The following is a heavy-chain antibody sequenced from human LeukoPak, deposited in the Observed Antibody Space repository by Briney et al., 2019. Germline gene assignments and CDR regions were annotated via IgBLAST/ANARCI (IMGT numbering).Heavy chain of an antibody. CDR1: GYTFSNYD. CDR3: ARVDSTSPHELDY. CDR2: ITPSGGI. Sequence: ASVKVSCKASGYTFSNYDMNWVRQAPGQGLEWMGMITPSGGISHAQKFQGRVTMTREMSPNTVYMELSSLRSEDTAVYYCARVDSTSPHELDYWGQGTLVTVS. J-gene: IGHJ4*02. D-gene: IGHD6-6*01. V-gene: IGHV1-46*01.